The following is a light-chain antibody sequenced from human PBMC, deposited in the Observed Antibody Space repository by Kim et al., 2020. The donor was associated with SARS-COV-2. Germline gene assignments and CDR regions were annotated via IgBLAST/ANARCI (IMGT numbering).Light chain of an antibody. CDR3: MQALQTPRS. V-gene: IGKV2-28*01. Sequence: EPASISCRSSQGLLHSNGYNYLDWYLQKPGQSPQLLIYLGSNRASGVPDRFSGSGSGTDFILKISRVEAEDVGVYYCMQALQTPRSFGQGTKLEI. CDR2: LGS. J-gene: IGKJ2*03. CDR1: QGLLHSNGYNY.